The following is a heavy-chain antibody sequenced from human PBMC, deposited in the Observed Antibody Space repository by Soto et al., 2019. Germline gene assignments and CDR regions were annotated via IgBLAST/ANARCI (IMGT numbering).Heavy chain of an antibody. V-gene: IGHV1-69*04. CDR3: AREPGDGYCTNGVCFTSDY. Sequence: SVKVSCKASGGTFSSYTISWVRQAPGQGLDWMGRIIPILGIANYAQKFQGRVTITADKSTSTAYMELSSLRSEDTAVYYCAREPGDGYCTNGVCFTSDYWGQGTLVTVSS. D-gene: IGHD2-8*01. J-gene: IGHJ4*02. CDR2: IIPILGIA. CDR1: GGTFSSYT.